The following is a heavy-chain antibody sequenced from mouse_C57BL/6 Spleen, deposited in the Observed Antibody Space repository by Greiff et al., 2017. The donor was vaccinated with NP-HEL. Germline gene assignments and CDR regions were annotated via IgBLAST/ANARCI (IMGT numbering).Heavy chain of an antibody. CDR3: ARWDGSMAY. V-gene: IGHV1-64*01. D-gene: IGHD1-1*01. Sequence: VQLQQPGAELVKPGASVKLSCKASGYTFTSYWMHWVKQRPGQGLEWIGVIHPNSGSTNYNEKFKSKATLTVDKSSSTAYMQLSSLTSEDSAVYYCARWDGSMAYWGQGTLVTVSA. CDR2: IHPNSGST. J-gene: IGHJ3*01. CDR1: GYTFTSYW.